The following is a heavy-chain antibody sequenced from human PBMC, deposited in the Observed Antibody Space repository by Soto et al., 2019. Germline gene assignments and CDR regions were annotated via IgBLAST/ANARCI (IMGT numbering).Heavy chain of an antibody. D-gene: IGHD6-13*01. CDR1: GGSFSGYY. CDR2: INHSGST. CDR3: ARAADSWYYYYYGMDV. J-gene: IGHJ6*02. Sequence: SETLSLTCAVYGGSFSGYYWSWIRQPPGKGLEWIGEINHSGSTNYNPSLKSRVTISVDTSKNQFSLKLSSVTAADTAVYYCARAADSWYYYYYGMDVWGQGTTVTVSS. V-gene: IGHV4-34*01.